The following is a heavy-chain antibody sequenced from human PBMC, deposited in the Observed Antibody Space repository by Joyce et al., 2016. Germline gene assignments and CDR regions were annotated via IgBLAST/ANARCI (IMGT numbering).Heavy chain of an antibody. CDR2: IYFIGST. D-gene: IGHD3-3*01. CDR1: GGSISSGDDY. CDR3: ARGNGDFWSGYYNYFDY. J-gene: IGHJ4*02. V-gene: IGHV4-30-4*01. Sequence: QVQLQESGPGLVKPSQTLSLTCTVSGGSISSGDDYWSWVRQSPGKGLEWIGYIYFIGSTHRNPSLKSLLTISADTSKNQFSLKVSSVTAADTAVYYCARGNGDFWSGYYNYFDYWGQGILVTVSS.